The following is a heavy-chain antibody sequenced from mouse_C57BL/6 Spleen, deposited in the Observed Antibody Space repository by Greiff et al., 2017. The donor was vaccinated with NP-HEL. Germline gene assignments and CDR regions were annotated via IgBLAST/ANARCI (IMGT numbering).Heavy chain of an antibody. CDR2: IYWDDDK. CDR1: GFSLSTSGMG. V-gene: IGHV8-12*01. CDR3: ARRESLGFVDY. Sequence: QVTLKVSGPGILQSSQTLSLTCSFSGFSLSTSGMGVSCICQPSGKGLEWLAQIYWDDDKRYNPALKCRLTISTGTSRNQVFLKITSVDTADTATYYCARRESLGFVDYWGQGTTLTVSS. D-gene: IGHD3-1*01. J-gene: IGHJ2*01.